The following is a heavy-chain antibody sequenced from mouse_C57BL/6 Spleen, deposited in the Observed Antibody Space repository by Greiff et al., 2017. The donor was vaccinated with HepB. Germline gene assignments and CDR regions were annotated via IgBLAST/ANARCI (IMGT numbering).Heavy chain of an antibody. Sequence: EVQWVESGGGLVKPGGSLKLSCAASGFTFSDYGMHWVRQAPEKGLEWVAYISSGSSTIYYADTVKGRFTISRDKAKNTLFLQMTSLRSEDTAMYYCARKDLREGFAYWGQGTLVTVSA. CDR3: ARKDLREGFAY. CDR2: ISSGSSTI. J-gene: IGHJ3*01. V-gene: IGHV5-17*01. CDR1: GFTFSDYG. D-gene: IGHD1-1*01.